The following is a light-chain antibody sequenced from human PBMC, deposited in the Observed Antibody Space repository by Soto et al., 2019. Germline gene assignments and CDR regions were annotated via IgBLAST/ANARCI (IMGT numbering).Light chain of an antibody. V-gene: IGKV4-1*01. Sequence: DIVMTQSPDSLAVSLGERATINCKSSQSVLYSPNNRNYLAWYQQKLGQAPRLLIYWASTREFGVPDRFSGSGSGTDFTLTISSLQAEDVAVYCCQQYYTTPQTFGQGTKLEIK. J-gene: IGKJ2*01. CDR1: QSVLYSPNNRNY. CDR3: QQYYTTPQT. CDR2: WAS.